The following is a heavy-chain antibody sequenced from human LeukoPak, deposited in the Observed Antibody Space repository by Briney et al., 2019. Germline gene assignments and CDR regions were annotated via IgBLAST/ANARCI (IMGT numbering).Heavy chain of an antibody. D-gene: IGHD6-13*01. J-gene: IGHJ6*02. Sequence: SGPALVKPTQTLTLTCTFSGFSLSTSGMCVNWIRQPPEKALEWLARIDWDDDKYYNTSLKTRLTISKDTSKNHVVLTMTNMDPVDTATYYCARMQRTAPGRGYYYYTMDVWGQGTTVTVSS. CDR3: ARMQRTAPGRGYYYYTMDV. CDR2: IDWDDDK. V-gene: IGHV2-70*11. CDR1: GFSLSTSGMC.